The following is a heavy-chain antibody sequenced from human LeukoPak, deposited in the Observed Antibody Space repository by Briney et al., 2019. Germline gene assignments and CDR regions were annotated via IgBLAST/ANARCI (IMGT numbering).Heavy chain of an antibody. J-gene: IGHJ2*01. CDR1: GGSFSGYY. D-gene: IGHD3-22*01. V-gene: IGHV4-34*01. Sequence: KPSETLSLTCAVYGGSFSGYYWSWIRQPPGKGLEWIGEINHSGSTNYNPSLKSRVTISVDTSKNQFSLKPSSVTAADTAVYYCARQGGGDSGGYYYSGWYFDLWGRGTLVTVSS. CDR3: ARQGGGDSGGYYYSGWYFDL. CDR2: INHSGST.